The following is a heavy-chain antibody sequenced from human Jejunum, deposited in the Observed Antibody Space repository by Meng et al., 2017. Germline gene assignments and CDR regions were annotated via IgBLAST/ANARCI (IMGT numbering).Heavy chain of an antibody. CDR2: ISGSGDLI. Sequence: GESLKISCATSGFTFRSHAMDWVRQAPGKGLEWLSYISGSGDLIYYADSVRGRFTISRDNAKGSLYLQMNSLRADDTAVYYCARDGNYGGNHDYWGQGTLVTVSS. D-gene: IGHD4-23*01. V-gene: IGHV3-48*03. J-gene: IGHJ4*02. CDR3: ARDGNYGGNHDY. CDR1: GFTFRSHA.